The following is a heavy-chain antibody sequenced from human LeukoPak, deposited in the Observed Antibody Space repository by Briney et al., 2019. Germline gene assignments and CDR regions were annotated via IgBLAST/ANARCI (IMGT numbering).Heavy chain of an antibody. CDR1: GFTFSSYS. CDR3: ARAYCGGDCYSYYYYYMDV. J-gene: IGHJ6*03. CDR2: ISSSSSYI. D-gene: IGHD2-21*02. V-gene: IGHV3-21*01. Sequence: GGSLRLSCAASGFTFSSYSMNWVRQAPGKGLEWVSSISSSSSYIYYADSVKGRFTISRDNAKNSLYLQMNSLRAEDTALYYCARAYCGGDCYSYYYYYMDVWGKGTTVTVSS.